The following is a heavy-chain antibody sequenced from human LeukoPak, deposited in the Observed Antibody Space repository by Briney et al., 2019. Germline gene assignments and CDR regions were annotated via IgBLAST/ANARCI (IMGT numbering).Heavy chain of an antibody. Sequence: SETLSLTCAVSGGSISSGGYSWSWIRQPRGGGLELIGYIYHSGSPYYNPSLKSRVTISVDSSKNQFSLKLSSVTAADTAVYYCARGIAVAVHFDYWGQGTLVTVSS. CDR3: ARGIAVAVHFDY. CDR2: IYHSGSP. CDR1: GGSISSGGYS. V-gene: IGHV4-30-2*01. J-gene: IGHJ4*02. D-gene: IGHD6-19*01.